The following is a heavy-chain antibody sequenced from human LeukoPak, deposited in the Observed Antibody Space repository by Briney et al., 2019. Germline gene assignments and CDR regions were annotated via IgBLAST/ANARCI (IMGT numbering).Heavy chain of an antibody. CDR3: ARGDYYYMDV. V-gene: IGHV4-59*01. CDR2: IFYTGST. CDR1: GASISNYY. Sequence: KPSETLSLTCSVSGASISNYYWSWIRQPPEKGLEWIGYIFYTGSTNYNASLKSRVTISLDTSKKQFSLKLSSVTAADTAVYYCARGDYYYMDVWGKGTTVTVSS. J-gene: IGHJ6*03.